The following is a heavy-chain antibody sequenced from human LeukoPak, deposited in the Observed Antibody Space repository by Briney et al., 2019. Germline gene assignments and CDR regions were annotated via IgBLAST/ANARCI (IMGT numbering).Heavy chain of an antibody. Sequence: PSETLSLTCTVSGGSISSYYWSWIRQPAGKGLEWIGRIYTSGSTNYNPSLKSRVTMSVDTSKNQFSLKLSSVTAADTAVYYCAREGRLRYFDWLLGRFYYFDYWGQGTLVTVSS. D-gene: IGHD3-9*01. V-gene: IGHV4-4*07. CDR1: GGSISSYY. J-gene: IGHJ4*02. CDR2: IYTSGST. CDR3: AREGRLRYFDWLLGRFYYFDY.